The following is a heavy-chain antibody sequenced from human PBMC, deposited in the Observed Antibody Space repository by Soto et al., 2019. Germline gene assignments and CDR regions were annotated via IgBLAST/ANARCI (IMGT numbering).Heavy chain of an antibody. V-gene: IGHV1-18*01. CDR2: ISAYNGNT. CDR1: GYTFSSYG. CDR3: ARGADFWSGYRWFDP. Sequence: ASVKVSCKASGYTFSSYGISWVRQAPGQGLEWMGWISAYNGNTKNAQNLQGRVTLTTDTSTSTAYMELRSLRYDDTAVYFCARGADFWSGYRWFDPWGQGTLVTVSS. D-gene: IGHD3-3*01. J-gene: IGHJ5*02.